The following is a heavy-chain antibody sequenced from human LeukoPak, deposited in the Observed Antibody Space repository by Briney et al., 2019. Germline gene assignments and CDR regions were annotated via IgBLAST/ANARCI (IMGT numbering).Heavy chain of an antibody. V-gene: IGHV7-4-1*02. CDR2: INTNTGNP. CDR1: GYTFTSYA. J-gene: IGHJ6*03. CDR3: ARDSSGIQLWSNYYYYYMDV. Sequence: ASVKVSCKASGYTFTSYAMNWVRQAPGQGLEWMGWINTNTGNPTYAQGFTGRFVFSLDTSVSTAYLQISSLKAEDTAVYYCARDSSGIQLWSNYYYYYMDVWGKGTTVTISS. D-gene: IGHD5-18*01.